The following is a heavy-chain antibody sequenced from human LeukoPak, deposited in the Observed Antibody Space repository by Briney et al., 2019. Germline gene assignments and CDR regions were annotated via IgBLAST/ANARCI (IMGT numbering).Heavy chain of an antibody. CDR2: IYYSGST. V-gene: IGHV4-61*01. CDR3: ARVMGGYYDSSGYSQYFDY. CDR1: GGSISSGSYY. D-gene: IGHD3-22*01. Sequence: SETLSLTCTVSGGSISSGSYYWSWIRQPPGKGLEWIGYIYYSGSTNYNPSLKSRVTISVDTSKNQFSLKLSSVTAADTAVYYCARVMGGYYDSSGYSQYFDYWGQGTLVTVSS. J-gene: IGHJ4*02.